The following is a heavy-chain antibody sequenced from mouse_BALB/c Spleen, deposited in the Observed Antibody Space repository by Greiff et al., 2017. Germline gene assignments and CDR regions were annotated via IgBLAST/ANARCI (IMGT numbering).Heavy chain of an antibody. V-gene: IGHV5-6-5*01. CDR3: ASGGYRYEGYYAMDY. D-gene: IGHD2-14*01. J-gene: IGHJ4*01. CDR2: ISSGGST. Sequence: EVKLVESGGGLVKPGGSLKLSCAASGFTFSSYAMSWVRQTPEKRLEWVASISSGGSTSYPDSEKGRFTISRDNARNILYLQMSSLRSEDTSNCNCASGGYRYEGYYAMDYWGQGTSVTVSS. CDR1: GFTFSSYA.